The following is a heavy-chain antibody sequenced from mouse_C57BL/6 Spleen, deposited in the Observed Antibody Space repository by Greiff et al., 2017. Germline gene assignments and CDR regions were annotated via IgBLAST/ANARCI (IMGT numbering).Heavy chain of an antibody. CDR2: INPSTGGT. V-gene: IGHV1-42*01. J-gene: IGHJ1*03. D-gene: IGHD2-4*01. CDR3: ARGDDYHWYFDV. Sequence: VQLKESGPELVKPGASVKISCKASGYSFTGYYMNWVKQSPEKSLEWIGEINPSTGGTTYNQKFKAKATLTVDKSSSTAYMQLKSLTSEDSAVYYCARGDDYHWYFDVWGTGTTVTVSS. CDR1: GYSFTGYY.